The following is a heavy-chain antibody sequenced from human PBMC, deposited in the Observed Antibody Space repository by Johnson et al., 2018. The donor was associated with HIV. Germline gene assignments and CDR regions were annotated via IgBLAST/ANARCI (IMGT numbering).Heavy chain of an antibody. CDR1: NFTFKDYY. CDR3: ARGKGAAAAEAFDI. CDR2: ISSSGSTI. J-gene: IGHJ3*02. V-gene: IGHV3-11*04. D-gene: IGHD6-13*01. Sequence: QVQLVESGGDLIKPGGSLRLSCAASNFTFKDYYMNWIRQAPGKGLEWISYISSSGSTIYYADSVKGRFTISRDNAKNSLYLQMNSRRAGDTAVYYCARGKGAAAAEAFDIWGQGTMVTVSS.